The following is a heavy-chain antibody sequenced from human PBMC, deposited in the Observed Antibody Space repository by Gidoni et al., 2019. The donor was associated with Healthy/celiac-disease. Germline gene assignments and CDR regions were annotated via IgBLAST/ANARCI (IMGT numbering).Heavy chain of an antibody. CDR1: GGSISSSNW. Sequence: QVQLQESGPGLVKPSGTLARTCAVSGGSISSSNWWSWGRQPPGKGLEWIGEIYHRGRPNYNPSLKSRVTISVDKSKNQFSLKLSSVTAADTAVYYCARGVTGVAVAGTKWFDPWGQGTLVTVSS. CDR3: ARGVTGVAVAGTKWFDP. J-gene: IGHJ5*02. D-gene: IGHD6-19*01. V-gene: IGHV4-4*02. CDR2: IYHRGRP.